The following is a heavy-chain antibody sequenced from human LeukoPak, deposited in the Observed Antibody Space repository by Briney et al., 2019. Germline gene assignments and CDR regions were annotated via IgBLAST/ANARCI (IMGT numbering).Heavy chain of an antibody. CDR2: IKQDGSEK. J-gene: IGHJ4*02. Sequence: PGGSLRLSCAASGFTFSSYRMNWVRQAPGKGLEWVANIKQDGSEKYYVDSVKGRFTISRDNAKNSLYLQMNSLRAEDTAVYYCARDTALSHGSDYWGQGTLVTVSS. V-gene: IGHV3-7*01. CDR3: ARDTALSHGSDY. CDR1: GFTFSSYR. D-gene: IGHD5-18*01.